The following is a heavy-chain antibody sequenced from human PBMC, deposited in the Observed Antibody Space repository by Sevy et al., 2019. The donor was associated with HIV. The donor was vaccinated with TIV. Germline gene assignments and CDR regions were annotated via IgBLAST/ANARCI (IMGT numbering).Heavy chain of an antibody. V-gene: IGHV3-21*01. CDR3: ARDHSPESGSTSWFDP. CDR2: ISSSSSYI. CDR1: GFTFSSYS. Sequence: GGSLRLSCAASGFTFSSYSMNWVRQAPGKGLEWVSSISSSSSYIYYADSVKGRFTISRDNAKNSLYLQMNSLRAEDTAVYYCARDHSPESGSTSWFDPWGQRTLVTVSS. J-gene: IGHJ5*02. D-gene: IGHD2-2*01.